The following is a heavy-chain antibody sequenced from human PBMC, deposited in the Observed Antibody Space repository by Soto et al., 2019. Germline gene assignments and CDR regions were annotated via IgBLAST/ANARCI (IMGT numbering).Heavy chain of an antibody. CDR1: GFTFSSYA. J-gene: IGHJ4*02. CDR3: AKDQPLPPRIPGPFDY. V-gene: IGHV3-23*01. CDR2: ISGSGGST. Sequence: PGGSLRLSCAASGFTFSSYAMSWVRQAPGKGLEWVSAISGSGGSTYYADSVKGRFTISRDNSKNTLYLQMNSLRAEDTAVYYCAKDQPLPPRIPGPFDYWGQGTLVTVSS. D-gene: IGHD2-2*02.